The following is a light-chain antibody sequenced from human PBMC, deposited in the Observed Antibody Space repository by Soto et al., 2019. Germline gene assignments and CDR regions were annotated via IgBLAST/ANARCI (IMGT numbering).Light chain of an antibody. CDR3: LQSYSAPLT. CDR2: DAF. Sequence: DIQMTQSPSSLSASVGDRVTITCRASQSISSYLSWYQQKPGKAPKLVISDAFSLQSGVPSRFSGSASGTDFTLTISSMQPEDFATYYCLQSYSAPLTFGGGTKVETK. J-gene: IGKJ4*01. V-gene: IGKV1-39*01. CDR1: QSISSY.